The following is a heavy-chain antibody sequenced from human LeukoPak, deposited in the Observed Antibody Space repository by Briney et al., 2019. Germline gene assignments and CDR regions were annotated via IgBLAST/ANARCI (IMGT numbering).Heavy chain of an antibody. J-gene: IGHJ4*02. CDR1: GFTFSNYFW. D-gene: IGHD4-23*01. V-gene: IGHV3-74*01. CDR2: IRSDGGSS. Sequence: GGSLRLSCAASGFTFSNYFWMHWVRQAPGKGLVWVSRIRSDGGSSTYADSVKGRFTISRDNAKNTLYLQMNALRAEDTAVYYCVRDLDLGGYSSFVSWGQGTLVTVSS. CDR3: VRDLDLGGYSSFVS.